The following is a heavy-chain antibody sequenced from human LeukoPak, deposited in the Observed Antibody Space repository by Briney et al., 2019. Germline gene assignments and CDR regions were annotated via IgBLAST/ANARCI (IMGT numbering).Heavy chain of an antibody. J-gene: IGHJ5*02. D-gene: IGHD2-2*01. CDR2: IRGAGYSDAP. CDR1: GFSFSGSA. V-gene: IGHV3-73*01. Sequence: GGSLKLSCAASGFSFSGSAIHWVRQAPGKGLEWVGRIRGAGYSDAPAYVASVRGRFTTSRDDSKSTAYLQMNSLKAEDTAVYYCTVPASGGNWFDPWGPGTLVTVSS. CDR3: TVPASGGNWFDP.